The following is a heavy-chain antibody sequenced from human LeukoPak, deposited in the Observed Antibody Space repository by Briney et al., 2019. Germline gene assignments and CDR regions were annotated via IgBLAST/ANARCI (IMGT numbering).Heavy chain of an antibody. CDR3: ARNRWSQTLYDY. CDR1: GFTFSSYS. V-gene: IGHV3-21*04. J-gene: IGHJ4*02. D-gene: IGHD6-13*01. Sequence: PGGSLRLSCAASGFTFSSYSMNWVRQAPGKGLEWVSSISSGSSYIYYADSVKGRFTISRDNAKNSLYLQMNSLRAEDTAVYYCARNRWSQTLYDYWGQGTLVTVSS. CDR2: ISSGSSYI.